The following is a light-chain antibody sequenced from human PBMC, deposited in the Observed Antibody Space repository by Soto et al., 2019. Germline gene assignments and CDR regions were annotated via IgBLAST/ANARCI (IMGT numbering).Light chain of an antibody. CDR3: QQSNNWPPLT. CDR1: QSVSNNY. J-gene: IGKJ4*01. V-gene: IGKV3-20*01. Sequence: EIVLTQSPGTLSLSPWERATLSCRASQSVSNNYLAWYQQKPGQAPRLLIYGASNRATGIPDRFSGSGSGTDFTLTISRLEPEDFAVYYCQQSNNWPPLTFGGGTKVDIK. CDR2: GAS.